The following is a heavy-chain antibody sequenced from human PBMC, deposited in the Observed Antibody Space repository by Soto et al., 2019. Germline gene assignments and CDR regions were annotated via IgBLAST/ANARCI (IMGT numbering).Heavy chain of an antibody. CDR1: GFTFSSYA. V-gene: IGHV3-23*01. Sequence: EVQLLESGGGLVQPGGSLRLSCAASGFTFSSYAMSWVRQAPGKGLEWVSAISGSGGSTYYADSVKGRFTISRDNSKNTLYLQMNSLRAEDTAVYYCVKEIRHSVGATPPDDYWGQGTLVTVSS. D-gene: IGHD1-26*01. J-gene: IGHJ4*02. CDR2: ISGSGGST. CDR3: VKEIRHSVGATPPDDY.